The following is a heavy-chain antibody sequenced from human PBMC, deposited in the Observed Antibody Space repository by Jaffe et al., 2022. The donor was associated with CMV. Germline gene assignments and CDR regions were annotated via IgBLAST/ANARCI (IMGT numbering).Heavy chain of an antibody. D-gene: IGHD2-21*01. CDR1: GFTFNKHT. Sequence: EVQLVESGGDLVQPGGSLRLSCAASGFTFNKHTMIWVRQTPGKGLEWVSSIDGRGDSTSYPDSVRGRFTISRDNSKSTLFLQMDSLRDEDTAIFYCAKSDCETIGCKLIDYWGQGTLVTVSS. V-gene: IGHV3-23*04. CDR3: AKSDCETIGCKLIDY. J-gene: IGHJ4*02. CDR2: IDGRGDST.